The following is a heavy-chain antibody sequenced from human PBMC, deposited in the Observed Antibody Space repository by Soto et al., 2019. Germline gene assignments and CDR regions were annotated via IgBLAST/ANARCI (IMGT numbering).Heavy chain of an antibody. CDR2: ISGSGGST. CDR1: GFTFSSYA. Sequence: EVQLLESGGGLVQPGGSLRLSCAASGFTFSSYAMSWVRQAPGKGLEWVSAISGSGGSTYYADSVKGRFTIARDNSKNTLYLQMNSRRAEDTAVYYCAAPEGDCSSTSCYAPHYYYGMDVWGQGTTVTVSS. V-gene: IGHV3-23*01. J-gene: IGHJ6*02. D-gene: IGHD2-2*01. CDR3: AAPEGDCSSTSCYAPHYYYGMDV.